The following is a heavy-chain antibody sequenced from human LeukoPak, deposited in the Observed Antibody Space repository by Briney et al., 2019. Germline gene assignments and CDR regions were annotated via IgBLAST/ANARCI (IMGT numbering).Heavy chain of an antibody. Sequence: GGSLRLSCAASGFTFSSYWMHWARQAPGKGLVWVSRINSDGSSTSYADSVKGRFTISRDNAKNTLYLQMNSLRAEDTAVYYCARGGSSGYYYDPYWGQGTLVTVSS. CDR3: ARGGSSGYYYDPY. CDR1: GFTFSSYW. CDR2: INSDGSST. J-gene: IGHJ4*02. D-gene: IGHD3-22*01. V-gene: IGHV3-74*01.